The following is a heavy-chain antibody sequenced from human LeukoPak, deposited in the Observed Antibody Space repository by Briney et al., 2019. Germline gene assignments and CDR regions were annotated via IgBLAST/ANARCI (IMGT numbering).Heavy chain of an antibody. CDR3: ARDPGSGYEEHFDY. CDR1: GFTFSNYE. V-gene: IGHV3-48*03. Sequence: GGSLRLSCAASGFTFSNYEMNWVRQAPGRGLEWVSYISKSGSPIYYADSVKGRFTISRDNAKDSLYLQMNSLRAEDTAVYYCARDPGSGYEEHFDYWGQGTLVTVSS. CDR2: ISKSGSPI. J-gene: IGHJ4*02. D-gene: IGHD5-12*01.